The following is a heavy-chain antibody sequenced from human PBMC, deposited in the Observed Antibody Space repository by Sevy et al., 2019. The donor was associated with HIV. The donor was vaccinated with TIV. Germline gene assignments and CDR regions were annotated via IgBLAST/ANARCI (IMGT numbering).Heavy chain of an antibody. CDR1: GFTFSSYA. D-gene: IGHD2-21*02. J-gene: IGHJ4*02. Sequence: GGSLRLSCAASGFTFSSYAMSWVRQAPGKGLEWVSAISGSGGSTYYADSVKGRFTISRDNSKNTLYLQMNSLRAEDTAVYYCAKDPAVMVTAIGFDYWGQGTLVTVSS. CDR2: ISGSGGST. V-gene: IGHV3-23*01. CDR3: AKDPAVMVTAIGFDY.